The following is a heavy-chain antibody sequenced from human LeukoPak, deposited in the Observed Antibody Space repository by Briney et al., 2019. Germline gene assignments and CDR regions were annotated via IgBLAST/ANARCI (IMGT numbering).Heavy chain of an antibody. Sequence: GGSLRLSCAASGFTFSSYEMNWVRQAPGKGLEWVSYISSSGSTIYYADSVKGRFTISRAKNSLYLQMNSLRAEDTAVYYCAELGITMIGGVWGKGTTVTISS. J-gene: IGHJ6*04. D-gene: IGHD3-10*02. CDR3: AELGITMIGGV. CDR2: ISSSGSTI. V-gene: IGHV3-48*03. CDR1: GFTFSSYE.